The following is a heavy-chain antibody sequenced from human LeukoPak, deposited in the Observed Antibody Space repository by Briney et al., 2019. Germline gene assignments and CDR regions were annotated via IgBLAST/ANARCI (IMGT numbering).Heavy chain of an antibody. CDR3: ARWSGNAFDI. J-gene: IGHJ3*02. CDR1: GFTFSSYG. Sequence: GGSLILSCAASGFTFSSYGMNWVRQAPGKGLEWVAFIRYDGSNKYYAESVKGRFTISRDNSKNTLYLHMNSLRAEDTAVYYCARWSGNAFDIWGQGTMVTVSS. CDR2: IRYDGSNK. D-gene: IGHD3-10*02. V-gene: IGHV3-30*02.